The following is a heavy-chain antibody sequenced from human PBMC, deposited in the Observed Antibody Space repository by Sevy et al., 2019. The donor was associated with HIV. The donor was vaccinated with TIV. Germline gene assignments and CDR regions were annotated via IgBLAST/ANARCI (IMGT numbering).Heavy chain of an antibody. J-gene: IGHJ4*02. D-gene: IGHD3-22*01. Sequence: GGSLRLSCAASGFTFSSYWMSWVRQAPGKGLEWVAKIKQDGSEKYYVDSVKGRFTISRDNAKNSLYLQMNSLRAEDTAVYYCAREANYYDSSGNFDYWGQGTLVTVSS. CDR1: GFTFSSYW. CDR3: AREANYYDSSGNFDY. V-gene: IGHV3-7*03. CDR2: IKQDGSEK.